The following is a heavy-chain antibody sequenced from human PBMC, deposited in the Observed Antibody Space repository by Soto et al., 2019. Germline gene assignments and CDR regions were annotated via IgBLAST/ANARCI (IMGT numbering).Heavy chain of an antibody. Sequence: QVQLVQSGAEVKKPGASVKVSCKASGYIFISWVRQAPGQGLEWMGWISAYNGNTNYAQKFQGRVTMTTDTSTSTAYMELRSLTSDDTAVYFCATVATAGSDYYYSGMDGWGQGTTVTVSS. CDR1: GYIF. D-gene: IGHD6-13*01. CDR2: ISAYNGNT. V-gene: IGHV1-18*01. CDR3: ATVATAGSDYYYSGMDG. J-gene: IGHJ6*02.